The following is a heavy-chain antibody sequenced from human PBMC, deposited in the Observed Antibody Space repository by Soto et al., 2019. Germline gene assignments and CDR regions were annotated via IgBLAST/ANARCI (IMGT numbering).Heavy chain of an antibody. J-gene: IGHJ5*02. CDR3: AKGSFLRAVAGTRFDP. D-gene: IGHD6-19*01. V-gene: IGHV3-23*01. CDR2: ISGSGGST. CDR1: GFTFAGYA. Sequence: GGSLRLSCAASGFTFAGYAMSWVRQSPGKGLERVSGISGSGGSTHYADSVKGRFTISRDNSKNTLYLQINSLRAEDTAVYYCAKGSFLRAVAGTRFDPWGRGTLVTVSS.